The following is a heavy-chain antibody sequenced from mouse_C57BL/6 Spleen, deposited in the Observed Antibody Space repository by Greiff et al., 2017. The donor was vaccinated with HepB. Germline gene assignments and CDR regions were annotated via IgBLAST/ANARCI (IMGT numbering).Heavy chain of an antibody. D-gene: IGHD2-3*01. J-gene: IGHJ4*01. Sequence: VKLMESGPGLVAPSQSLSITCTVSGFSLTSYGVDWVRQSPGKGLEWLGVIWGVGSTNYNSALKSRLSISKDNSKSQVFLKMNSLQTDDTAMYYWASLYDGYSPYAMDYWGQGTSVTVSS. CDR2: IWGVGST. CDR3: ASLYDGYSPYAMDY. V-gene: IGHV2-6*01. CDR1: GFSLTSYG.